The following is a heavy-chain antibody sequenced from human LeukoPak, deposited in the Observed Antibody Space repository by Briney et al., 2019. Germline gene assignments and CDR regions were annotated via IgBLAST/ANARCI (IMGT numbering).Heavy chain of an antibody. D-gene: IGHD2-2*01. V-gene: IGHV1-18*01. CDR3: ARDKRAAANNWFDP. J-gene: IGHJ5*02. CDR2: ISAYNGNT. CDR1: GYTFTSYG. Sequence: SVKVSCKASGYTFTSYGISWVRQAPGQGLEWMGWISAYNGNTSYAQKLQGRVTMTTDTSTSTAYMELRSLRSDDTAVYYCARDKRAAANNWFDPWGQGTLVTVSS.